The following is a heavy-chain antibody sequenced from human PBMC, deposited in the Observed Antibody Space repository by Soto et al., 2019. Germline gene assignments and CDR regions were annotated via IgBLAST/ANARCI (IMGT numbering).Heavy chain of an antibody. D-gene: IGHD6-13*01. Sequence: PGGSLRLSCAASGFTFSSYEMNWVRQAPGKGLEWVSYISSSGSTIYYADSVKGRFTISRDNAKNSLYLQMNSLRAEDTAVYYCARVVPPPRYWESVFSSSARRRWFDPWGQGTLVTVSS. CDR2: ISSSGSTI. V-gene: IGHV3-48*03. CDR3: ARVVPPPRYWESVFSSSARRRWFDP. J-gene: IGHJ5*02. CDR1: GFTFSSYE.